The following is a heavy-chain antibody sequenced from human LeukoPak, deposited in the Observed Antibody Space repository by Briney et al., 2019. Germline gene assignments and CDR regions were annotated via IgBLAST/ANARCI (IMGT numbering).Heavy chain of an antibody. CDR2: INHSGST. CDR1: GGSFSGYY. Sequence: SETLSLTCAVYGGSFSGYYWSWIRQPPGKGLEWIGEINHSGSTNYNPSLKSRVTVSVDTSKNQFSLKLSSVTAADTAVYYCAREPDYGGNLGAFDIWGQGTMVTVSS. V-gene: IGHV4-34*01. D-gene: IGHD4-23*01. CDR3: AREPDYGGNLGAFDI. J-gene: IGHJ3*02.